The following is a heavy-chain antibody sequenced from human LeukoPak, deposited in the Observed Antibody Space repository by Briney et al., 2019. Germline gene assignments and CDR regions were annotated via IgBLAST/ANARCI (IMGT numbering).Heavy chain of an antibody. J-gene: IGHJ4*02. CDR2: INPSGGST. D-gene: IGHD6-19*01. CDR3: ARDPTNSGGWHPFFDY. Sequence: ASVKVSCKASGYTFTSYYMHWVRQAPGQGLEWMGMINPSGGSTSYAQKFQGRVTMTRDTSTSTAYMELKSLRSDDTAVYYCARDPTNSGGWHPFFDYWGQGTLVTVSS. V-gene: IGHV1-46*01. CDR1: GYTFTSYY.